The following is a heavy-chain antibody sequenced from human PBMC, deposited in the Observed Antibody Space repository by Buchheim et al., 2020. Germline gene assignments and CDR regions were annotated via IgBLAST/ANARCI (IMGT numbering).Heavy chain of an antibody. Sequence: QVQLVESGGGVVQPGRSLRLSCAASGFTFSSYGMHWVRQAPGKGLEWVAVISYDGSNKYYADSVKGRFTISRDNSKTTLYLQMNSLRAEDTAVYYCAKESGSYQAYYFDYWGQGTL. CDR2: ISYDGSNK. V-gene: IGHV3-30*18. CDR1: GFTFSSYG. CDR3: AKESGSYQAYYFDY. J-gene: IGHJ4*02. D-gene: IGHD1-26*01.